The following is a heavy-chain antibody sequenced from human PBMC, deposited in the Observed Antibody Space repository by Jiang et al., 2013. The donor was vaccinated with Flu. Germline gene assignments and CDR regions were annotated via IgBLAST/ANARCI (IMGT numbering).Heavy chain of an antibody. Sequence: SYISSSSSTIYYADSVKGRFTXSRDNAKNSLYLQMNSLRDEDTAVYYCARAGELPDYYYYGMDVWGQGTTVTVSS. D-gene: IGHD1-26*01. V-gene: IGHV3-48*02. CDR2: ISSSSSTI. CDR3: ARAGELPDYYYYGMDV. J-gene: IGHJ6*02.